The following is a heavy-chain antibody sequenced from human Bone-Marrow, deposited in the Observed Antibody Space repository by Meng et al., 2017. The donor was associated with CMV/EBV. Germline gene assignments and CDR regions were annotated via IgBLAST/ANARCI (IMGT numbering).Heavy chain of an antibody. CDR1: GFTFSSYA. Sequence: GESLKISCAASGFTFSSYAMHWVRQAPGKGLEWVAVISYDGSNKYYADSVKGRFTISRDNSKNTLYLQMNSLRAEDTAVYYCARRYGGNSDYYGMDVWGQGTTVTGSS. J-gene: IGHJ6*01. CDR2: ISYDGSNK. CDR3: ARRYGGNSDYYGMDV. D-gene: IGHD4-23*01. V-gene: IGHV3-30-3*01.